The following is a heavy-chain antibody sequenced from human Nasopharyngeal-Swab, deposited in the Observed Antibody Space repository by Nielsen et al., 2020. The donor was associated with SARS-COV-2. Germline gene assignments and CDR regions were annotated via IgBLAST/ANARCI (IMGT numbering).Heavy chain of an antibody. D-gene: IGHD2-2*01. Sequence: SETLSLTCTVSGGSISSSSYYWGWIRQPPGKGLEWIGEIYHSGSTNYNPSLKSRVTISVDKSKNQFSLKLSSVTAADTAVYYCARGPRAYCSSTSCYNWFDPWGQGTLVTVSS. V-gene: IGHV4-39*07. CDR3: ARGPRAYCSSTSCYNWFDP. CDR2: IYHSGST. J-gene: IGHJ5*02. CDR1: GGSISSSSYY.